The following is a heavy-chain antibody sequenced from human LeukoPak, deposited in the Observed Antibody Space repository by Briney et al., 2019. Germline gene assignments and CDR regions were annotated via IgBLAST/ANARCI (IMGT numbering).Heavy chain of an antibody. D-gene: IGHD4-11*01. V-gene: IGHV1-2*02. Sequence: ASVKVSCKASGYTFTGYYMHWVRQAPGQGLEGMGWINPNSGGTNYAQKFQGRVTMTRDTSISTAYMELSRLRSDDTAVYYCARGHRTTVTTAGHYWGQGTLVTVSS. J-gene: IGHJ4*02. CDR3: ARGHRTTVTTAGHY. CDR1: GYTFTGYY. CDR2: INPNSGGT.